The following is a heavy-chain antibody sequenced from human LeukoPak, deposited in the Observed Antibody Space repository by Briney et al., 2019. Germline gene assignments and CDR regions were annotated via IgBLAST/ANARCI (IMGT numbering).Heavy chain of an antibody. CDR3: ARHSSTDEGYYYYGMDV. V-gene: IGHV5-51*01. CDR1: GYSFTNYW. Sequence: GESLKISCKGSGYSFTNYWIGWVRQMPGKGLEWMGFIYPGDSDTRYSPSFQGQVTISADKSITTAYLQWSSLKASDTAMYYCARHSSTDEGYYYYGMDVWGRGTTVTVSS. D-gene: IGHD2-15*01. CDR2: IYPGDSDT. J-gene: IGHJ6*02.